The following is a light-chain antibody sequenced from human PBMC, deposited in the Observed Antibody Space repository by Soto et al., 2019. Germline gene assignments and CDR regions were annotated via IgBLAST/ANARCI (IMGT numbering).Light chain of an antibody. Sequence: QSALTQPPSASGSPGQSVTISCTGTKXDIGVYDFVSWYQHHPGKAPRLIIYEVVQRPSGVPDRFSGSKSGNTASLTVSGLQAADEADYFCKSYAGSNTYVFGSGTKFTVL. CDR1: KXDIGVYDF. V-gene: IGLV2-8*01. CDR2: EVV. CDR3: KSYAGSNTYV. J-gene: IGLJ1*01.